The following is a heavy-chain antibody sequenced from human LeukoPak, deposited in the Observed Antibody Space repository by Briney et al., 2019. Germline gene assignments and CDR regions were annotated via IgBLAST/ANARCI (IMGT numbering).Heavy chain of an antibody. Sequence: SETLSLTCTVSGGSISSYYWSWIRQPPGKGLEWIGYIYYSGSTNYNPSLKSRITISLDTSKNQFSLKLSSVTAADTAVYYCAGAVVITSAEYFQHWGQGNLVTVSS. CDR1: GGSISSYY. V-gene: IGHV4-59*01. J-gene: IGHJ1*01. D-gene: IGHD3-22*01. CDR3: AGAVVITSAEYFQH. CDR2: IYYSGST.